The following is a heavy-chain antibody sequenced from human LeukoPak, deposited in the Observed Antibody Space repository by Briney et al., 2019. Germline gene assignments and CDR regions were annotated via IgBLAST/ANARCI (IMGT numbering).Heavy chain of an antibody. CDR1: GGSVSSGGYY. J-gene: IGHJ4*02. Sequence: PSETLSLTCTVSGGSVSSGGYYWSWIRQPPGKGLEWIGHIYNSGTTHYNPSLKNRVTISVDTSKNHLALRLSSVTAADTAVYYCARDRGNAYGSFASWGRGTLVTVSS. CDR2: IYNSGTT. D-gene: IGHD3-10*01. CDR3: ARDRGNAYGSFAS. V-gene: IGHV4-61*03.